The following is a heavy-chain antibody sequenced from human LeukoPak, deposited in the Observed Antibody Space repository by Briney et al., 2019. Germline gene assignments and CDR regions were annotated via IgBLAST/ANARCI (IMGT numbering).Heavy chain of an antibody. CDR3: AKGKSTAIFDY. CDR2: ISGSGDST. CDR1: GFTFSSYA. Sequence: GGSLRLSCAASGFTFSSYAMSWVRQAPGKGLEWVSVISGSGDSTYYADSVKGRFTNSRDNSKNTLYLQMNSLRAEDTAVYYCAKGKSTAIFDYWGQGTLVTVSS. V-gene: IGHV3-23*01. J-gene: IGHJ4*02. D-gene: IGHD5-18*01.